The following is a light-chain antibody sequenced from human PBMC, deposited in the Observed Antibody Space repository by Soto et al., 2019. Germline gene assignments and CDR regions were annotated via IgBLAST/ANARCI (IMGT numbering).Light chain of an antibody. CDR2: DVS. CDR1: SSDVGGNKY. CDR3: SAFTGTTYV. Sequence: QSALTQPASVSGSPGQSITISCTGTSSDVGGNKYVSWYQHYPGKAPKLMICDVSNRPSGVSNRFSGSKSGNTASLTISGLQAEDEADYYCSAFTGTTYVFVTGTKVTVL. V-gene: IGLV2-14*03. J-gene: IGLJ1*01.